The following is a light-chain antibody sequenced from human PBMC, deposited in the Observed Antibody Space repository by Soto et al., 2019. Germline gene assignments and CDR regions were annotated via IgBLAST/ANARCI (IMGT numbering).Light chain of an antibody. Sequence: EIVLTQSPGTLSLSPGERATLSCRASQSVSNNYLAWYQQKPGQAPRLLIYGASNRATGIPDRFSGSGSGTDFTLTINRLEPEDFALYYCQQYGSSGTFGQGTK. CDR3: QQYGSSGT. V-gene: IGKV3-20*01. CDR2: GAS. J-gene: IGKJ1*01. CDR1: QSVSNNY.